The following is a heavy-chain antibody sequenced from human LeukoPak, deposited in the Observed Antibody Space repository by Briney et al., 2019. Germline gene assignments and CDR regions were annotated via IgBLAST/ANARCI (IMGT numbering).Heavy chain of an antibody. CDR2: IKEDGSER. Sequence: PGGSLRLSCAASGFTFTGYWMSWVRQVPGKGLEWVANIKEDGSERNYMDSVKGRFTISRDNSKNTLYLQMNSLRAEDTAVYYCARDKTRLQFDYWGQGTLVTVSS. V-gene: IGHV3-7*01. J-gene: IGHJ4*02. CDR1: GFTFTGYW. CDR3: ARDKTRLQFDY. D-gene: IGHD4-11*01.